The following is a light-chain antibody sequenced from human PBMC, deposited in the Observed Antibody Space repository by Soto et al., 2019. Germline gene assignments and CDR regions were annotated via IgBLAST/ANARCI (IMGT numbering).Light chain of an antibody. J-gene: IGKJ1*01. CDR2: GAS. Sequence: EAVLTQSPATLSVSPGARVTLSCRASQSVATNLAWYQQRPGQAPRLLIYGASKRAIGLPARFSGSGSGTEFTLTITSLQSEDFAVYYCQQYNNWPQTFGQGTKV. CDR1: QSVATN. V-gene: IGKV3-15*01. CDR3: QQYNNWPQT.